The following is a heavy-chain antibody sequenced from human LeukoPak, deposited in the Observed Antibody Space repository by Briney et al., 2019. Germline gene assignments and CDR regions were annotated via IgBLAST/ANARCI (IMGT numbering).Heavy chain of an antibody. J-gene: IGHJ4*02. D-gene: IGHD2-21*02. CDR3: ARQSSATADPFDY. Sequence: SETLSLTCTVSGGSISSSSYYWDWIRQPPGKGLEWIGSIYYSGSTYYNPSLKSRVTISVDTSKNQFSLKLSSVTAADTAVYYCARQSSATADPFDYWGQGTLVTVSS. V-gene: IGHV4-39*01. CDR1: GGSISSSSYY. CDR2: IYYSGST.